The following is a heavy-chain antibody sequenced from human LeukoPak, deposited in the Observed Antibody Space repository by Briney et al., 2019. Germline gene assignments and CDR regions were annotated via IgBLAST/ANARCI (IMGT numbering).Heavy chain of an antibody. CDR1: GFTFSSYW. CDR2: INSDGSST. CDR3: ARKYSSGWYGFDY. J-gene: IGHJ4*02. V-gene: IGHV3-74*01. D-gene: IGHD6-19*01. Sequence: GGSLRLSCAASGFTFSSYWMHWVRQAPGKGLVWVSRINSDGSSTSYADSVKGRFTISRDNAKNTLYLQMNSLRAEDTAVYYCARKYSSGWYGFDYWGQGNLVTVSS.